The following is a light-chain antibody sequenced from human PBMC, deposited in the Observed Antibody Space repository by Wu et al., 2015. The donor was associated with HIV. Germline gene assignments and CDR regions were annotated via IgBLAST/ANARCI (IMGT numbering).Light chain of an antibody. J-gene: IGKJ1*01. CDR3: HQYGSSTRT. CDR2: DAS. Sequence: EIVLTQSPGTLSLSPGDSATLSCRASQSIGSTDLAWYQQRPGQAPRLLIYDASTRATGIPGRFSGRGSGRDFTLIISRLQPEDFAVYYCHQYGSSTRTFGQGTKVEI. CDR1: QSIGSTD. V-gene: IGKV3-20*01.